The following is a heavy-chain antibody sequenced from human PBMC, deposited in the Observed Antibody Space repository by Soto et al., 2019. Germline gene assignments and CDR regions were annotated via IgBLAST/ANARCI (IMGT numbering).Heavy chain of an antibody. D-gene: IGHD3-3*01. Sequence: GESLKISCKGSGYSFTSYWIGWVRQMPGKGLEWMGIIYPGDSDTRYSPSFQGQVTISAYKSISTAYLQWSSLKASDTAMYYCARILGYDFWSGYYTYYYYYGMDVWGQGTTVTVSS. CDR2: IYPGDSDT. CDR1: GYSFTSYW. J-gene: IGHJ6*02. V-gene: IGHV5-51*01. CDR3: ARILGYDFWSGYYTYYYYYGMDV.